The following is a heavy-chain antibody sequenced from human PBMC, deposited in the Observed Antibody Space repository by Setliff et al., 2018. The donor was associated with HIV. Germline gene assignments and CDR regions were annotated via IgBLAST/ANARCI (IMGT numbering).Heavy chain of an antibody. CDR1: GYTFTSYG. V-gene: IGHV1-18*01. D-gene: IGHD1-26*01. Sequence: VASVKVSCKASGYTFTSYGISWVRQAPGQGLEWMGWISAYSGNTNYAQKLQGRVTMTTDTSTSTAYMELRSLRSDDTAVYYCARDSEWGSYIFWTFDIWGQGTMVTVSS. CDR3: ARDSEWGSYIFWTFDI. J-gene: IGHJ3*02. CDR2: ISAYSGNT.